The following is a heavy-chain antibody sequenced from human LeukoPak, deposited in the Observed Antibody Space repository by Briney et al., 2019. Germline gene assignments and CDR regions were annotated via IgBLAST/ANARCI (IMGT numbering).Heavy chain of an antibody. Sequence: ASVKVSCKASGYTFTGYYMHWVRQAPGQGLEWMGWINPNSGGTNYAQKFQGRVTMTRDTSISTAYMELSRLRSDDTAVYYCAKDRKWLETRGGYYFDYWGQGTLVTVSS. V-gene: IGHV1-2*02. CDR2: INPNSGGT. D-gene: IGHD6-19*01. CDR1: GYTFTGYY. J-gene: IGHJ4*02. CDR3: AKDRKWLETRGGYYFDY.